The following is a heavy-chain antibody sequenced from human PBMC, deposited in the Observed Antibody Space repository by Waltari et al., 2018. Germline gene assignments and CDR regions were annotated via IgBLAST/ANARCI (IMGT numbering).Heavy chain of an antibody. Sequence: QVQLVQSGGGVVQLGGSLRLSCAASGFTFSTYAIHWVRQAPGKGLEWVGVITNDGSNKHYADSVKGRFTMSRDNSRNTVFLQMDSLRSEDTATYYCARDNDPSRWPTYFDHWGRGTLVTVSS. CDR1: GFTFSTYA. CDR2: ITNDGSNK. V-gene: IGHV3-30-3*01. D-gene: IGHD2-15*01. J-gene: IGHJ4*02. CDR3: ARDNDPSRWPTYFDH.